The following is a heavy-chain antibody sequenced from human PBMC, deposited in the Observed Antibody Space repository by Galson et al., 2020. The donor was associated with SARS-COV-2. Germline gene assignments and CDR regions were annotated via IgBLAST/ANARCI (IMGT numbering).Heavy chain of an antibody. CDR3: ARRVEMAQGGYFDY. V-gene: IGHV5-51*01. D-gene: IGHD2-15*01. Sequence: KIGESLKISCTGSGYSFTSYWIGWVRQMPGKGLEWMGIIYPGDSATKYSQSFQGQVTISADKSISTAYLQWSSLKASDTAMYYCARRVEMAQGGYFDYGGQGTLVTVSA. CDR2: IYPGDSAT. CDR1: GYSFTSYW. J-gene: IGHJ4*02.